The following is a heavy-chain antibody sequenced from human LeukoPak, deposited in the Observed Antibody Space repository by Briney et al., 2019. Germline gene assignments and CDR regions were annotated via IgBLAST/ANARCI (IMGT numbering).Heavy chain of an antibody. CDR2: IWSDSTNK. J-gene: IGHJ4*02. D-gene: IGHD4-17*01. CDR1: GFTFSTYA. Sequence: PGGSLRLSCAASGFTFSTYAMHWVRQAPGKGLEWVAVIWSDSTNKYYAGSVRGRFTISRDNSKNTLYLQMSSLRAEDTAMYYCARDRLTTVTTFHFDYWGQGTLVTVSS. CDR3: ARDRLTTVTTFHFDY. V-gene: IGHV3-33*01.